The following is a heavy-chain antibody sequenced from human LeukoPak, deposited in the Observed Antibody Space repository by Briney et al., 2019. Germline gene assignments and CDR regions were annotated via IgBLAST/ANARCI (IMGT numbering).Heavy chain of an antibody. J-gene: IGHJ3*02. CDR1: GFTFSSYA. D-gene: IGHD6-19*01. Sequence: GGSLRLSCAASGFTFSSYARSWVRQAPGKGLEWVSAISGSGGSTYYADSVKGRFTISRDNSKNTLYLQMNSLRAEDTAVYYCAKSLFSSGWYAPDAFDIWGQGTMVTVSS. CDR3: AKSLFSSGWYAPDAFDI. CDR2: ISGSGGST. V-gene: IGHV3-23*01.